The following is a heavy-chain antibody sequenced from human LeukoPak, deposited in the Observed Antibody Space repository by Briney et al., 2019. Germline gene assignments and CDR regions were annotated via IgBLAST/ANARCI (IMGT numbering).Heavy chain of an antibody. Sequence: PSETLSLTCTVSGGSISSYYWSWIRQPPGKGLEWIGYIYYSGSTNYNPSLKSRVTISVDTSKNQFSLKLSSVTAADTAVYYCASTYCSGGSCYWALHYWGQGTLVTVSS. D-gene: IGHD2-15*01. CDR3: ASTYCSGGSCYWALHY. J-gene: IGHJ4*02. CDR1: GGSISSYY. CDR2: IYYSGST. V-gene: IGHV4-59*08.